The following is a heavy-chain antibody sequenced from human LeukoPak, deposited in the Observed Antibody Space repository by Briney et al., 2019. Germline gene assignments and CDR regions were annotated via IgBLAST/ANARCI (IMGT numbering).Heavy chain of an antibody. Sequence: SETLSLTCTVYGESFSGYYWTWIRQPPGKGLEWIGEINHSGSTNYNPSLKSRVTISVDTSKNQFSLKLSSATAADTAVYYCARVTNEYSSSSSFDYWGQGTLVTVSS. V-gene: IGHV4-34*01. CDR3: ARVTNEYSSSSSFDY. CDR2: INHSGST. J-gene: IGHJ4*02. D-gene: IGHD6-6*01. CDR1: GESFSGYY.